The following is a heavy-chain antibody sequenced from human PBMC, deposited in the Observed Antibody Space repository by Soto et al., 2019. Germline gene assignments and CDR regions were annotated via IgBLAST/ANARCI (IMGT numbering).Heavy chain of an antibody. CDR3: AKDGGGPYYHYGMDV. CDR1: GFTFSSYG. V-gene: IGHV3-30*18. Sequence: GGSLRLSCAASGFTFSSYGMHWVRQAPGKGLEWVAVISYDGSNKYYADSVKGRFTISRDNSKNTLYLDMNSLRREDTAVYYCAKDGGGPYYHYGMDVWGQGTAVTVSS. D-gene: IGHD2-15*01. J-gene: IGHJ6*02. CDR2: ISYDGSNK.